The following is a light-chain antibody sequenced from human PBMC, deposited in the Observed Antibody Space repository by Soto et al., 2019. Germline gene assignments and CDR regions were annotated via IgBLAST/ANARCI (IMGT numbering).Light chain of an antibody. CDR2: AAS. V-gene: IGKV3-15*01. CDR3: HQYNNWPPHT. J-gene: IGKJ2*01. CDR1: QSVSGN. Sequence: EVVMTQSPATLSVSPGERATLSCRTSQSVSGNLAWYQQKPGQAPRLLIYAASTRATGIPARFSGSESGTEFTLTINSLQSEDSAVYYCHQYNNWPPHTFGQGTKVDIK.